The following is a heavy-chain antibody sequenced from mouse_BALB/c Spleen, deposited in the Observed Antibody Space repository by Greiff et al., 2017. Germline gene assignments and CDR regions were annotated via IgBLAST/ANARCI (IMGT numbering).Heavy chain of an antibody. CDR2: IWTGGGT. D-gene: IGHD1-1*01. CDR3: AREGEFFNYGSSHAMDY. V-gene: IGHV2-9-2*01. J-gene: IGHJ4*01. Sequence: VQLVESGPGLVAPSQSLSITCTVSGFSLTSYDISWIRQPPGKGLEWLGVIWTGGGTNYNSAFMSRLSISKDNSKSQVFLKMNSLQTDDTAMYYCAREGEFFNYGSSHAMDYWGQGTSVTVSS. CDR1: GFSLTSYD.